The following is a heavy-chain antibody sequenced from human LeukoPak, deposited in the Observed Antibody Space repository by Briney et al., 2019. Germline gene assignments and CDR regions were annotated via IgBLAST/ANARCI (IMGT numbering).Heavy chain of an antibody. CDR1: GYTFTGYY. D-gene: IGHD6-6*01. Sequence: GASVKVSCKASGYTFTGYYMHWVRQAPGHGLEWMGWINPNSGGTNYAQKFQGRVTMTRDTSISTAYMEVSRLRSDDTAVYYCARDPGSSGFDYWGQGTLVTVSS. J-gene: IGHJ4*02. CDR3: ARDPGSSGFDY. CDR2: INPNSGGT. V-gene: IGHV1-2*02.